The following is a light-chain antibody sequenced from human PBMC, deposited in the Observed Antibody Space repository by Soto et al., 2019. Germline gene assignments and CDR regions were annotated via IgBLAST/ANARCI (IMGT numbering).Light chain of an antibody. Sequence: EIVLTQSPATLSLSPGERATLSCRASQSVSSSLAWYQQTLGQAPRLLIYEASDRATGIPARFSGSGSGTDFTLIISSLEPEDFAVYYCQQYGSSPLTFGGGTKVDIK. J-gene: IGKJ4*01. CDR2: EAS. CDR3: QQYGSSPLT. CDR1: QSVSSS. V-gene: IGKV3-11*01.